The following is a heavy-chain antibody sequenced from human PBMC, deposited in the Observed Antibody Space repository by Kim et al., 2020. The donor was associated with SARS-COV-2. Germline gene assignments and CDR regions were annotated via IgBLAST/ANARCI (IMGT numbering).Heavy chain of an antibody. J-gene: IGHJ6*02. Sequence: GGSLRLSCAASGFTFSSYAMSWVSQAPGKGLEWVSAISGSGGSTYYADSVKGRFTISRDNSKNTLYLQMNSLRAEDTAVYYCAKDGPGDSSGYYYGGYYYYGMDVWGQGTTVTVSS. CDR3: AKDGPGDSSGYYYGGYYYYGMDV. V-gene: IGHV3-23*01. D-gene: IGHD3-22*01. CDR1: GFTFSSYA. CDR2: ISGSGGST.